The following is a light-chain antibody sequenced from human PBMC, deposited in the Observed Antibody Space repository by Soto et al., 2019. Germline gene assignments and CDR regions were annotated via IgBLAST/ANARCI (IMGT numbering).Light chain of an antibody. V-gene: IGKV3-20*01. Sequence: EIVLTQSPGTLSLSPGERVTLSCRASQSITSTYLAWYQQKSGQAPRLLIYATSSRATGIPDRFSGSGSRTDFTLTISRLEPEDFAVYYCQQYNSSPYTYGQGTNLEIK. CDR2: ATS. CDR3: QQYNSSPYT. J-gene: IGKJ2*01. CDR1: QSITSTY.